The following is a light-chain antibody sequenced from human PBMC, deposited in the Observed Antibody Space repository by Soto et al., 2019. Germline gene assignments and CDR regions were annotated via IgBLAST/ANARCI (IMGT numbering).Light chain of an antibody. V-gene: IGKV2-28*01. Sequence: DIVMTQSPLSLPVTPGEPASISCRSSQSLLHRNGYNYLDWYLQKPGQSPQLLIYLGSNRASGVPDRFSGSGSGTDFTLKISRVEAEDVVFYYCIQALQTPRTFGQGTKVEI. CDR2: LGS. J-gene: IGKJ1*01. CDR3: IQALQTPRT. CDR1: QSLLHRNGYNY.